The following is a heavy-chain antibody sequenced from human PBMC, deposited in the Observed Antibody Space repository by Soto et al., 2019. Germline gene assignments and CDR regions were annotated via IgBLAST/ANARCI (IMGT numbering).Heavy chain of an antibody. J-gene: IGHJ4*02. CDR3: ATSQKGYNWNYFDH. CDR1: GASISGSYYY. Sequence: SETLSLTCAVSGASISGSYYYWAWLRQSPGKGPEWIGSVFYTGFTSYNPPLESRVSVSVDTSKSQFSLKLSAVTAADTAVYYCATSQKGYNWNYFDHWGQGALVTVSS. V-gene: IGHV4-39*01. CDR2: VFYTGFT. D-gene: IGHD1-20*01.